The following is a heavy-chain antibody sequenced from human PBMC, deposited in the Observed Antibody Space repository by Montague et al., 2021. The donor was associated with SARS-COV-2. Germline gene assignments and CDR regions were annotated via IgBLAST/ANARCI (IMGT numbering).Heavy chain of an antibody. CDR1: GDSISSSSYY. CDR2: IYYTGST. CDR3: ARDTRIAMLVVVTRYGLDV. D-gene: IGHD3-22*01. V-gene: IGHV4-39*07. J-gene: IGHJ6*02. Sequence: SETLSLTCTVSGDSISSSSYYWAWIRQPPGKGLEWIGSIYYTGSTYYNPSLKSRVTISVDTSKNQFSLKLSSVTAADTAVYYCARDTRIAMLVVVTRYGLDVWGQGTTVTVSS.